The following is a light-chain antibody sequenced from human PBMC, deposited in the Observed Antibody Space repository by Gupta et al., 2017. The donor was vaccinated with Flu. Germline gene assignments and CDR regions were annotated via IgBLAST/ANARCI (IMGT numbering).Light chain of an antibody. Sequence: QSALPQPASVSGSPGQSITIFSTATSNDVGGYNYVSWYQQNPGKAPKLMIYEVSNRPSGVSNRFSGSKSGNTASLTISGLQAEDEADYYCTSYTSSTTLVFGGGTKVTVL. V-gene: IGLV2-14*01. CDR2: EVS. CDR3: TSYTSSTTLV. CDR1: SNDVGGYNY. J-gene: IGLJ2*01.